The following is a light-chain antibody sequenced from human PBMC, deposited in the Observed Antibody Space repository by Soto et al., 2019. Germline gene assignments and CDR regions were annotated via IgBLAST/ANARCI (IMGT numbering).Light chain of an antibody. J-gene: IGKJ5*01. Sequence: DIQMTQSPSSLSASVGDRVTITCRASQSINRFLNWYQQKPGKAPKLLIYAASSLQSGVPSRFSGSGSGTDFTLTISSLQPEDFATYYCQQANSFPPTFGQGTRLEIK. CDR1: QSINRF. CDR3: QQANSFPPT. V-gene: IGKV1-12*01. CDR2: AAS.